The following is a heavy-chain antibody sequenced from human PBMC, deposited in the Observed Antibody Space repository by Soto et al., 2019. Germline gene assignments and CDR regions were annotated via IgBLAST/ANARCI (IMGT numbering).Heavy chain of an antibody. CDR1: GYSFPSYW. CDR2: VYPGESDT. D-gene: IGHD2-8*01. J-gene: IGHJ4*02. CDR3: ARLSGCNNGVCYKFDY. V-gene: IGHV5-51*01. Sequence: EESLKISCKGSGYSFPSYWIGWVRQMPGKGRECIGVVYPGESDTRYGPSFQGQVTISADKYISTAYLQLSSLKSSDTAMYDCARLSGCNNGVCYKFDYWGQGTLVTVSS.